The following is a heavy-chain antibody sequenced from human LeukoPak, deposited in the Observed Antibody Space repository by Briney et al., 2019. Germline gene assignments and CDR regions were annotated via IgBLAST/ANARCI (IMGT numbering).Heavy chain of an antibody. Sequence: SVKVSCKASGGTFSSYAISWVRQAPGQGLEWMGGIIPIFGTANYAQKFQGRVTITTDESTSTAYMELCSLRSEDTAVYYCARAASIVVPWFDPWGQGTLVTVSS. J-gene: IGHJ5*02. D-gene: IGHD2-2*01. CDR2: IIPIFGTA. CDR1: GGTFSSYA. V-gene: IGHV1-69*05. CDR3: ARAASIVVPWFDP.